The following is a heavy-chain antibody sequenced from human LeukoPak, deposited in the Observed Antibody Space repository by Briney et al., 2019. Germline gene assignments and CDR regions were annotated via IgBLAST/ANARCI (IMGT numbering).Heavy chain of an antibody. CDR1: GGSISSSSYY. Sequence: SETLSLTCTVSGGSISSSSYYRGWIRQPPGKGLEWIGSIYYSGSTYCNPSLKSRVTISVDTSKNQFSLKLSSVTAADTAVYYCARDSGYSGYYYYYGMDVWGQGTTVTVSS. D-gene: IGHD2-2*03. CDR2: IYYSGST. J-gene: IGHJ6*02. CDR3: ARDSGYSGYYYYYGMDV. V-gene: IGHV4-39*07.